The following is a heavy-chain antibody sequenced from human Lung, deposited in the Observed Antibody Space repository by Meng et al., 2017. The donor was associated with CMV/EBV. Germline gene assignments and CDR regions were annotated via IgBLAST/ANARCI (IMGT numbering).Heavy chain of an antibody. CDR1: GFSFSSFA. Sequence: GGSLRLXCAASGFSFSSFAMHWVRQAPGKGLEWVAVIWFDGSFKFYGDSVQGRFTISRDNSKNILYLEMNNLRAEDTAVYYCVKVPCSSTSCYPYYFDYWGQGSXVNGAS. D-gene: IGHD2-2*01. J-gene: IGHJ4*02. CDR2: IWFDGSFK. V-gene: IGHV3-33*06. CDR3: VKVPCSSTSCYPYYFDY.